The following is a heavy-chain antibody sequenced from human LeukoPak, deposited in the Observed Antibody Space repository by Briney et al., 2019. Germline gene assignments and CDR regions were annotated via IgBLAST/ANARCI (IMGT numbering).Heavy chain of an antibody. CDR3: ARGLELLSGAFDI. D-gene: IGHD1-7*01. CDR1: GFTFSSYA. Sequence: PGGSLRLSCAASGFTFSSYAMRWVRQAPGKGLEWVSVIYSGGSTYYADSVKGRFTISRHNSKNTLYLQMNSLRAEDTAVYYCARGLELLSGAFDIWGQGAMVTVSS. CDR2: IYSGGST. J-gene: IGHJ3*02. V-gene: IGHV3-53*04.